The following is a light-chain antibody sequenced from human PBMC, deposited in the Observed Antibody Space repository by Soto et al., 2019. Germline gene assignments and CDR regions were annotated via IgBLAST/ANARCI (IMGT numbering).Light chain of an antibody. V-gene: IGKV1-17*03. J-gene: IGKJ1*01. CDR3: LQNNRYPWT. CDR2: AAS. Sequence: DIQMTQSPSAMSASVGDRVTITFRASQDISDFLAWFQQKPGEVPKRLIYAASSLESGVPSRFSGSGSGTEFTLTISSLQPEDFATYYCLQNNRYPWTFGQGTKVDIK. CDR1: QDISDF.